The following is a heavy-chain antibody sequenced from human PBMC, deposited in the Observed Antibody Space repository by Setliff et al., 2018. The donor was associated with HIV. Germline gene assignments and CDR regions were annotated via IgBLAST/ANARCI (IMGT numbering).Heavy chain of an antibody. CDR2: ISASSVNT. Sequence: ASVKVSCKASGYSFVNYHIIWVRQAPGQGLEWVGSISASSVNTNFTQGRVTMTTDTSTRTANMELRSLRSDDTAVYYCARVPVSSYYHYMDVWGKGTTVTVSS. J-gene: IGHJ6*03. CDR1: GYSFVNYH. V-gene: IGHV1-18*01. D-gene: IGHD6-13*01. CDR3: ARVPVSSYYHYMDV.